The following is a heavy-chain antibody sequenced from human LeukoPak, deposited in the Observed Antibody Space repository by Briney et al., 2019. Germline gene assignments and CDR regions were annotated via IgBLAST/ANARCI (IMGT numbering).Heavy chain of an antibody. J-gene: IGHJ4*02. CDR3: ARTTPYDYSNGY. CDR1: GGSISSGDYY. CDR2: IYYSGST. Sequence: PSETLSLTCTVSGGSISSGDYYWSWIRQPPGKGLEWIGYIYYSGSTYYNPSLKSRVTISVDTSKNQFSLKLSSVTAADTAVYYCARTTPYDYSNGYWGQGTLVAVSS. V-gene: IGHV4-30-4*08. D-gene: IGHD4-11*01.